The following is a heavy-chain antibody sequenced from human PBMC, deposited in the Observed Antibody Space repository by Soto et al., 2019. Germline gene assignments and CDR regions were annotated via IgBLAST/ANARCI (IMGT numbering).Heavy chain of an antibody. Sequence: QVQLVQSGAEVKKPGASVKVSCKASGYTFTSYGISWVRQAPGQGLEWMGWISAYNGNTNYAQKLQGRVTMTTDTYTSTDYMELRSLRSDDTAVYSCARDVDYGGQRGSQDYWGQGTLVTVSS. CDR2: ISAYNGNT. CDR1: GYTFTSYG. V-gene: IGHV1-18*01. CDR3: ARDVDYGGQRGSQDY. J-gene: IGHJ4*02. D-gene: IGHD4-17*01.